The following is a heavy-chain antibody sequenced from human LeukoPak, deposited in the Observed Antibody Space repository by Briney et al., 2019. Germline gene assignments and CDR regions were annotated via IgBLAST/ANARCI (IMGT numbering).Heavy chain of an antibody. CDR1: GYTFTSYY. V-gene: IGHV1-46*01. Sequence: ASVKVSCKASGYTFTSYYMHWVRQAPGQGLEWMGIINPSGGSTSYAQKFQGRVTMTRDMSTSTVYMELSSLRSEDTAVYYCARDSYYDSSGYYHDYWGQGTLVTVSS. D-gene: IGHD3-22*01. CDR2: INPSGGST. CDR3: ARDSYYDSSGYYHDY. J-gene: IGHJ4*02.